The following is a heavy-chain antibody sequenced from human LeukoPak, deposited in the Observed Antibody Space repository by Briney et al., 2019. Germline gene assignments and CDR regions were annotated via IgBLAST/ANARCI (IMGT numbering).Heavy chain of an antibody. CDR2: ISAYNGNT. J-gene: IGHJ4*02. CDR1: GYTFTSYG. Sequence: ASLKVSCKASGYTFTSYGISWVRQAPGQGLEWMGWISAYNGNTNYAQKLQGRVTMTTDTSTSTAYMELRSLRSDDTAVYYCAREGTFYGSGSYYGYWGQGTLVTVSS. CDR3: AREGTFYGSGSYYGY. D-gene: IGHD3-10*01. V-gene: IGHV1-18*01.